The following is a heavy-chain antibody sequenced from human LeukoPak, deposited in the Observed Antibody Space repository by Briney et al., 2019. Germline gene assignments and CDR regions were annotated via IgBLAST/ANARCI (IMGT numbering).Heavy chain of an antibody. V-gene: IGHV4-59*08. CDR2: IYHSGST. Sequence: SETLSLTCTVSGDSIGSYYWSWIRQSPGEGLEWIGQIYHSGSTDYTPSLKSRVTISVDTSKNQFSLKLSSATDADTAVYYCARHGDLRAGSGYFFWSAFDIWGQGTLVTVSS. CDR1: GDSIGSYY. D-gene: IGHD3-22*01. CDR3: ARHGDLRAGSGYFFWSAFDI. J-gene: IGHJ3*02.